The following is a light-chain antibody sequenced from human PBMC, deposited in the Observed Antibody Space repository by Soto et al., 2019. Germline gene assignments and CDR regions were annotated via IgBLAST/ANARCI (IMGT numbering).Light chain of an antibody. CDR2: GAS. CDR3: QQYGSSPFT. J-gene: IGKJ3*01. V-gene: IGKV3-20*01. CDR1: QSVSSSY. Sequence: EIVLTQSPGTLSWSAGERATLSCRASQSVSSSYLAWYQQKPGQAPRLLIYGASSRATGIPDRFSGSGSGTDFTLTISRLEPEDFAVYYCQQYGSSPFTFGPGTKVDIK.